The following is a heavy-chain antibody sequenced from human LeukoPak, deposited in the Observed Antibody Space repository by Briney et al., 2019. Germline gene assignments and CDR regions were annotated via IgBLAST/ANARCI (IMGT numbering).Heavy chain of an antibody. CDR3: ARADSVPAGDYHYWYMDV. J-gene: IGHJ6*03. CDR1: GFTLTDY. V-gene: IGHV1-2*02. D-gene: IGHD2-2*01. CDR2: IKPNSGDT. Sequence: ASVKVSCKASGFTLTDYIHWVRQDPRQGLRWMGWIKPNSGDTDYAQKFQGRATMTRDTSISTVYMELSSLRSDDTAVYYCARADSVPAGDYHYWYMDVWGKGTTVTVSS.